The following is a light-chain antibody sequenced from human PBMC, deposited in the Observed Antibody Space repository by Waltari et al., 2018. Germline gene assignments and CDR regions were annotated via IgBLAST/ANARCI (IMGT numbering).Light chain of an antibody. J-gene: IGLJ2*01. Sequence: QSVLTQPPSASGTPGQKITISCSGSTSNIGSNTFDWYQQLPGTAPKLLMYSNNLRPSGVPERFYGSKSGSSASLAIFGLQSEDDADYYCAAWDDSLKGVVFGGGTKVTVL. CDR2: SNN. CDR3: AAWDDSLKGVV. CDR1: TSNIGSNT. V-gene: IGLV1-44*01.